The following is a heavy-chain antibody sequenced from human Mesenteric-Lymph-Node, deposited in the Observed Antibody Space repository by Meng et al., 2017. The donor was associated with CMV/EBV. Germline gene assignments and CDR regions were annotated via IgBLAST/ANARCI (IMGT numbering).Heavy chain of an antibody. V-gene: IGHV3-21*06. CDR2: ITRGSSYT. CDR1: GFTFRTYG. Sequence: GESLKISCAASGFTFRTYGMNWVRQAPGKGLEWVSAITRGSSYTYYADSVKGRFTISRDDAKNSLYLQMNGLRAGDTAIYYCARDGGDSYSNEYYFDYWGRGTLVTVSS. CDR3: ARDGGDSYSNEYYFDY. D-gene: IGHD2-21*02. J-gene: IGHJ4*02.